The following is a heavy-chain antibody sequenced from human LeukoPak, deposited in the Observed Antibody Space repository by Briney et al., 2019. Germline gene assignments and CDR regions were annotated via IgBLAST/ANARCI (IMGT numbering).Heavy chain of an antibody. V-gene: IGHV3-23*01. D-gene: IGHD4-17*01. J-gene: IGHJ3*02. CDR1: GLTFSNYA. CDR3: SKDPNGDYVGAFDM. Sequence: PGGSLTLSCTASGLTFSNYATTWVRQAPGKGLEWVSSITGSGRGTYYADSVKGRFSVSRDNSQNTVFLHMSSLRADDTALYYCSKDPNGDYVGAFDMWGPGTMVTVSS. CDR2: ITGSGRGT.